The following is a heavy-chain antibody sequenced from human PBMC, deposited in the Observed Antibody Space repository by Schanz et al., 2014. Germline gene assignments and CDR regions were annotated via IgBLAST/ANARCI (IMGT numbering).Heavy chain of an antibody. CDR3: VRDAGWAFGDYHGMDV. CDR2: INPSSGTT. D-gene: IGHD3-10*01. J-gene: IGHJ6*02. V-gene: IGHV1-46*01. CDR1: GYTFTTYY. Sequence: QVQLVQSGAEVKKPGVSVKVSCKASGYTFTTYYIHWVRQAPGQGLEWMGKINPSSGTTRIAQNFQGRLAVTRDTSTSTVNMELSSLRSEDTAVYYCVRDAGWAFGDYHGMDVWGQGTSVTVS.